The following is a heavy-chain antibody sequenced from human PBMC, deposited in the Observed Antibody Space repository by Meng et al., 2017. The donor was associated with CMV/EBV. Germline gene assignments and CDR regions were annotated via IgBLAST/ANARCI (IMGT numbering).Heavy chain of an antibody. V-gene: IGHV3-11*01. Sequence: GGSLRLSCAASGFTFSDYYMSWIRQAPGKGLEWVSYISSSGSTIYYADSVKGRFTISRDNAKNSLYLQMNSLRAEDTALYYCARALYCSSTSCYTDYYYYGMDVWGQGTTVTVSS. CDR1: GFTFSDYY. J-gene: IGHJ6*02. CDR3: ARALYCSSTSCYTDYYYYGMDV. CDR2: ISSSGSTI. D-gene: IGHD2-2*02.